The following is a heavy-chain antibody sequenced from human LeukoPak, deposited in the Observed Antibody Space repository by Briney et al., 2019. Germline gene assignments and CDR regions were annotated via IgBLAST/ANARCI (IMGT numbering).Heavy chain of an antibody. D-gene: IGHD3-3*01. CDR1: GGSISSYY. CDR2: IYTSGST. V-gene: IGHV4-4*08. CDR3: ARLAGYYDFWSGYSRSDYYYYYMDV. J-gene: IGHJ6*03. Sequence: SETLSLTCTGSGGSISSYYWSWIRQPPGKGLEWIGYIYTSGSTNYNPSLKSRVTISVDPSKTQFSLQLSSVTAADTAVYYCARLAGYYDFWSGYSRSDYYYYYMDVWGKGTTVTVSS.